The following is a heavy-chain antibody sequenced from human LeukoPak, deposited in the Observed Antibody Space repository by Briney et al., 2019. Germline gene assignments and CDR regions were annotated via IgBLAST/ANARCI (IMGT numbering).Heavy chain of an antibody. V-gene: IGHV4-59*01. CDR2: IYYSGST. J-gene: IGHJ3*02. CDR1: GGSISSYY. Sequence: SSETLSLTCTVSGGSISSYYWSWIRQPPGKGLEWIGYIYYSGSTNYNPSLKSRVTISVDTSKNQFSLKLSSVTTADTAVYYCARESRVLDALDIWGQGTMVTVSS. CDR3: ARESRVLDALDI.